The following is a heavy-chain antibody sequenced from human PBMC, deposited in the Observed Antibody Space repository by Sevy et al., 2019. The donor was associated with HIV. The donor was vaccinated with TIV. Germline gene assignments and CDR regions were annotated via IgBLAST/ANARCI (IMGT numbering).Heavy chain of an antibody. CDR3: ARGDYDSSGYYAQNAFDI. J-gene: IGHJ3*02. CDR1: GGSISSGGYS. V-gene: IGHV4-30-2*01. Sequence: SETLSLTCAVSGGSISSGGYSWSWIRQPPGKGLEWIGYIYHSGSTYYNPSLKSRVTISVDRSKNQFSLKLSSVTAADTAVYYCARGDYDSSGYYAQNAFDIWGQRTMVTVSS. D-gene: IGHD3-22*01. CDR2: IYHSGST.